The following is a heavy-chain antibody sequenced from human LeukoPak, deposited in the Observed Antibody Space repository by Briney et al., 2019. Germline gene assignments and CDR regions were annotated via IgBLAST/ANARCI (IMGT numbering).Heavy chain of an antibody. CDR1: GFVFSNYA. Sequence: GGSLRLSCAASGFVFSNYAMNWVRQAPGKGLEWVSGISHSGGTTYYADSVKGRFTISRDNSKNTLYLQMNSLRAEDTAIFYCAKSLFTSATGTGRAFHIWGQGTRVTVSS. V-gene: IGHV3-23*01. D-gene: IGHD1-1*01. J-gene: IGHJ3*02. CDR3: AKSLFTSATGTGRAFHI. CDR2: ISHSGGTT.